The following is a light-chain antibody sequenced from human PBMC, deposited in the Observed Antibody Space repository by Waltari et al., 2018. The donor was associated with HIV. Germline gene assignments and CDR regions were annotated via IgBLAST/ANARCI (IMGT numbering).Light chain of an antibody. J-gene: IGLJ2*01. CDR3: AAWTDSLTAVV. CDR2: RNN. Sequence: QSVLTQPPSASGTPGQRVTISCSGSSSNIGSYYVYWYQQLPGTAPKLLIYRNNQRRSGVPDRFSGSKSGTSASLAINGLRSEDEADYYCAAWTDSLTAVVFGGGTKLSVL. CDR1: SSNIGSYY. V-gene: IGLV1-47*01.